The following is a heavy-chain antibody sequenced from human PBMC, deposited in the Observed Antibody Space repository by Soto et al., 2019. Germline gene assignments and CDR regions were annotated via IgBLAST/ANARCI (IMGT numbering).Heavy chain of an antibody. CDR2: ISYDGSNK. D-gene: IGHD6-19*01. V-gene: IGHV3-30*18. J-gene: IGHJ6*02. CDR1: GFTFSSYG. CDR3: AKDLSYGSGWRVFYYGMDV. Sequence: GGSLRLSCAASGFTFSSYGMHWVRQAPGKGLEWVAVISYDGSNKYYADSVKGRFTISRDNSKNTLYLQMNSLRAEDTAVYYCAKDLSYGSGWRVFYYGMDVGGQGTTVTVSS.